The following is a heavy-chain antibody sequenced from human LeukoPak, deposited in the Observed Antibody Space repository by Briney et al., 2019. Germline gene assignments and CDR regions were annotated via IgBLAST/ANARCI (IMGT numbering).Heavy chain of an antibody. CDR3: ARAGAPCSGGSCYSGEFDY. J-gene: IGHJ4*02. Sequence: SVKVSCKASGGTFSSYAISWVRQAPGQGLEWVGGIIPIFGTANYAQKFQGRVTITADESTSTAYMELSSLRSEDTAVYYCARAGAPCSGGSCYSGEFDYWGQGTLVTVSS. D-gene: IGHD2-15*01. V-gene: IGHV1-69*13. CDR1: GGTFSSYA. CDR2: IIPIFGTA.